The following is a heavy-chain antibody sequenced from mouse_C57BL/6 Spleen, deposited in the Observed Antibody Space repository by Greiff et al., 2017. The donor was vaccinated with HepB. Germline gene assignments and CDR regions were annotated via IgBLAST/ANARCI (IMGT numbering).Heavy chain of an antibody. CDR2: INPSTGGT. D-gene: IGHD2-1*01. CDR1: GYSFTGYY. V-gene: IGHV1-42*01. CDR3: ARGRIYYPGAMDY. J-gene: IGHJ4*01. Sequence: EVQLQQSGPELVKPGASVKISCKASGYSFTGYYMNWVKQSPEKSLEWIGEINPSTGGTTYNQKFKAKATLTVDKSSSTAYMQLKSLTSEDSAVYYCARGRIYYPGAMDYWGQGTSVTVSS.